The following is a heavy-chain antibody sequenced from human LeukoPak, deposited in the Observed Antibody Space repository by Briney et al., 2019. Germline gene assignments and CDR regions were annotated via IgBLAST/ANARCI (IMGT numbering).Heavy chain of an antibody. CDR3: AKDRLLWFGECFDY. CDR2: ISGSGGST. V-gene: IGHV3-23*01. Sequence: PGGSLRLSCAASGFTFSSYAMGWVRQAPGKGLEWVSAISGSGGSTYYADSVKGRFTISRDNSKNTLYLQMNSLRAEDTAVYYCAKDRLLWFGECFDYWGQGTLVTVSS. D-gene: IGHD3-10*01. J-gene: IGHJ4*02. CDR1: GFTFSSYA.